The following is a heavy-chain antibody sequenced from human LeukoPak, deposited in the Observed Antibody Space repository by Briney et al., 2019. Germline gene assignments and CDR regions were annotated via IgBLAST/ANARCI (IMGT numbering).Heavy chain of an antibody. Sequence: PGGSLRLSCAASGFTFTTYWMSWVRQAPGKGLEWVANIKQDGTEKYYVDSVKGRFTISRDNSKNTPYLQMNSLRAEDTAVYYCARVVYYYGSVGYYYYMDVWGKGTTVTISS. CDR1: GFTFTTYW. J-gene: IGHJ6*03. CDR3: ARVVYYYGSVGYYYYMDV. CDR2: IKQDGTEK. V-gene: IGHV3-7*03. D-gene: IGHD3-10*01.